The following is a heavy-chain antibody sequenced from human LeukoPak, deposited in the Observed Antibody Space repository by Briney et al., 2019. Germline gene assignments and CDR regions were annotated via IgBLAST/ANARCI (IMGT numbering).Heavy chain of an antibody. J-gene: IGHJ6*03. D-gene: IGHD1-26*01. V-gene: IGHV3-7*01. Sequence: GGSLRLSCAASGFTFSTYWMSWVRQAPGKGLEWVANIIQDGSEGYYVDSVKGRFTISRDNAKNSLYLQMNSLRVEDTAVYYCARDRSGGSDAFYYQYMDVWGKGTTVTVSS. CDR1: GFTFSTYW. CDR3: ARDRSGGSDAFYYQYMDV. CDR2: IIQDGSEG.